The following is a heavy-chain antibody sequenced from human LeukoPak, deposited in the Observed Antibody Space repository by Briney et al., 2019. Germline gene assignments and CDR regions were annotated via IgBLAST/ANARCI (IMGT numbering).Heavy chain of an antibody. CDR2: INAVNGNT. Sequence: ASVKVSCKASGYTFTSYAMHWVRQAPGQRLEWMGWINAVNGNTKYSQKFQGRVTITRDTSASTAYMELSSLRSEDTAVYYCARDQGVVGATFDYWGQGTLVTVSS. V-gene: IGHV1-3*01. D-gene: IGHD1-26*01. J-gene: IGHJ4*02. CDR3: ARDQGVVGATFDY. CDR1: GYTFTSYA.